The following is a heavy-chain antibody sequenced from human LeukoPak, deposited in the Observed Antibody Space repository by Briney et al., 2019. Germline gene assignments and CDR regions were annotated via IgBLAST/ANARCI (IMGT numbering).Heavy chain of an antibody. CDR3: ARDITIGTTRFDP. D-gene: IGHD1-1*01. V-gene: IGHV1-3*01. CDR1: GYTFISYA. Sequence: ASVKVSCKASGYTFISYAIHWVRQAPGQRLEWMGWIHAGTGNTKYSQKFQGRVTITRDTSANTVYMELSRLRPEDTAVYYCARDITIGTTRFDPWGQGTLVTVSP. J-gene: IGHJ5*02. CDR2: IHAGTGNT.